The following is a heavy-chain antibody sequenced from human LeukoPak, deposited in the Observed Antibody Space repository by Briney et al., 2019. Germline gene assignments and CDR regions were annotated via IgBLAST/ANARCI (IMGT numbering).Heavy chain of an antibody. D-gene: IGHD2-8*01. J-gene: IGHJ5*02. V-gene: IGHV3-7*01. CDR1: GFTFTAYW. CDR2: INKAGDER. CDR3: ARDYGTNTYDLNGS. Sequence: PGGSLRLSCEASGFTFTAYWMTWVRQAPGKGLEWVANINKAGDERHYADSVKGRFTISRDNAKNSVFLQMDSLRDEDTAVYFCARDYGTNTYDLNGSWGQGTLVTVSS.